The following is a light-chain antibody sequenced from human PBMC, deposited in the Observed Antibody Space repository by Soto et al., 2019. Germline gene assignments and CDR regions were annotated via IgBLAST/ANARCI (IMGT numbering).Light chain of an antibody. Sequence: DAVVTQSPLTLPVTLGQPASMSCRSSQSLVHSDGNTYLNWFQQRPGQSPRRLIYKVSDRDSGGPDRFSGSGSGTDFTLRISRVEAEDVGIYYFMSGTQWPPAFGHGTKVEIK. CDR1: QSLVHSDGNTY. CDR3: MSGTQWPPA. V-gene: IGKV2-30*02. CDR2: KVS. J-gene: IGKJ1*01.